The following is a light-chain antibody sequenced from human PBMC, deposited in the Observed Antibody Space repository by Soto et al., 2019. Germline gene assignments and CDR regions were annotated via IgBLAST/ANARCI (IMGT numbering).Light chain of an antibody. CDR2: VVN. V-gene: IGLV2-14*01. CDR3: SSYTTSNTYV. J-gene: IGLJ1*01. CDR1: SSDIGVYNY. Sequence: QSVLTQPASVSGSPGQSITFSCTGTSSDIGVYNYVSWYQQHPGKAPKLMIYVVNNRPSGVSNRFSGSKSGSTASLTISGLQAEEEADYYCSSYTTSNTYVFGTGTKVTVL.